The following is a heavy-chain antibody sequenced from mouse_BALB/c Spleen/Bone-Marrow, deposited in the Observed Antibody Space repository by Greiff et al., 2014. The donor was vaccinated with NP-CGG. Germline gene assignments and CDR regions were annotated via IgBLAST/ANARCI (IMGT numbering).Heavy chain of an antibody. V-gene: IGHV1-54*01. J-gene: IGHJ3*01. D-gene: IGHD4-1*01. CDR1: GYAFTNYL. CDR2: INPGSGGT. Sequence: LQESGAEVVRPGTSVKVSCKASGYAFTNYLIEWIKQRPGQGLEWIGLINPGSGGTNYNEKFKGKATLTADKSSSTAYMQLSSLTSDDSAVYFCARVLGRPFWGQGTQVTVSA. CDR3: ARVLGRPF.